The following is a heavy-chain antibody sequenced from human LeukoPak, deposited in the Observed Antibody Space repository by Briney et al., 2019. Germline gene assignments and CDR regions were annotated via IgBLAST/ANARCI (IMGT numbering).Heavy chain of an antibody. Sequence: SGPTLVNPTQTLTLTCTFSGFSLSTRGVGVGWIRQPPGKALEWLALIYWNDERRYSPSLRSRLTITKDTSKNQVVLTMTNMDPVDTATYYCTHDTVTTAFDYWGQGTLVTVSS. CDR1: GFSLSTRGVG. V-gene: IGHV2-5*01. D-gene: IGHD4-17*01. J-gene: IGHJ4*02. CDR3: THDTVTTAFDY. CDR2: IYWNDER.